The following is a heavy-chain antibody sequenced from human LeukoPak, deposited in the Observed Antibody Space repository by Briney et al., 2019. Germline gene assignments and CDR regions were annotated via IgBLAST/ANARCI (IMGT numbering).Heavy chain of an antibody. J-gene: IGHJ6*02. CDR2: ISGSGGST. Sequence: GGSLRLSCAASGFTFSSYAMSWVRQAPGKGLEWVSAISGSGGSTYYADSVKGRFTVSRDNSKNTLYLQMNSLRAEDTAVYYCAKTLSRAVAGRYSYDYGMDVWGQGTTVTVSS. V-gene: IGHV3-23*01. D-gene: IGHD6-19*01. CDR3: AKTLSRAVAGRYSYDYGMDV. CDR1: GFTFSSYA.